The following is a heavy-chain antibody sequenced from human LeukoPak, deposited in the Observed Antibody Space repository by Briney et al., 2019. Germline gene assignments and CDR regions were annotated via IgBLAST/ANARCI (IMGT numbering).Heavy chain of an antibody. V-gene: IGHV4-34*01. D-gene: IGHD3-10*01. CDR3: ARESGYYGSGSSTRTFDY. CDR1: GFTFSSYS. CDR2: INHSGST. J-gene: IGHJ4*02. Sequence: GSLRLSCAASGFTFSSYSMNWVRQAPGKGLEWIGEINHSGSTNYNPSLKSRVTISVDTSKNQFSLKLSSVTAADTAVYYCARESGYYGSGSSTRTFDYWGQGTLVTVSS.